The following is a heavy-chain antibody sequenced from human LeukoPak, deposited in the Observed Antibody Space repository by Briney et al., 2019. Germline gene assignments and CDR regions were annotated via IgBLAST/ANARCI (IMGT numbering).Heavy chain of an antibody. J-gene: IGHJ4*02. V-gene: IGHV3-23*01. D-gene: IGHD2-15*01. CDR3: ARVPDIVVVVPPDY. CDR2: ISGSGGST. Sequence: GGSLRLSCAASGFTFSSYAMSWVRQAPGKGLEWVSAISGSGGSTYYADSVKGRFTISRDNSKNTLYLQMNSLRAEDTAVYYCARVPDIVVVVPPDYWGQGTLVTVSS. CDR1: GFTFSSYA.